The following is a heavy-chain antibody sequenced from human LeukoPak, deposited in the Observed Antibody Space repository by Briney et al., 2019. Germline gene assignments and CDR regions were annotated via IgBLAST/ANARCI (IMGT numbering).Heavy chain of an antibody. D-gene: IGHD2-2*02. CDR3: ARDWAYCSSTSCYIYYYYMDV. CDR1: GFTFSSYS. V-gene: IGHV3-48*01. CDR2: VSSSSSTI. J-gene: IGHJ6*03. Sequence: GGSLRLSCAASGFTFSSYSMNWVRQAPGKGLEWVSYVSSSSSTIYYADSAKGRFTISRDNAKNSLYLQMNSLRAEDTAVYYCARDWAYCSSTSCYIYYYYMDVWGKGTTVTVSS.